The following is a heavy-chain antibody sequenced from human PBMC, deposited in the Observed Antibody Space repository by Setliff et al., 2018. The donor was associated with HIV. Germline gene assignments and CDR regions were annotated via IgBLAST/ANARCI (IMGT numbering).Heavy chain of an antibody. Sequence: SETLSLTCTVYGGSFSNYYTNWIRQPPGKGLEWIGELSPSGTTRSNPSLQSRVTISLDKSKKQFPLTLRSVTAADTAVYYCARRVSISVRSLYYFYGMDVWGQGTAVTVSS. V-gene: IGHV4-34*01. D-gene: IGHD3-10*01. CDR3: ARRVSISVRSLYYFYGMDV. CDR1: GGSFSNYY. J-gene: IGHJ6*02. CDR2: LSPSGTT.